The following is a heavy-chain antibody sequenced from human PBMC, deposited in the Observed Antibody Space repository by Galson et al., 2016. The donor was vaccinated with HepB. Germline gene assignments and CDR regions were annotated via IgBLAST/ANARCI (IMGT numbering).Heavy chain of an antibody. CDR3: ARARRFRATYYCDY. J-gene: IGHJ4*02. D-gene: IGHD3-3*01. CDR1: GSSFTNYW. Sequence: QSGAEVKKPGESLKISCEGSGSSFTNYWIGWVRQMPGKGLEWMGIIYPGDSDTRYSPSFQGQVTISADKSISTAYLQWTSLKASDTAMYYVARARRFRATYYCDYWAQGNLFTVSS. CDR2: IYPGDSDT. V-gene: IGHV5-51*01.